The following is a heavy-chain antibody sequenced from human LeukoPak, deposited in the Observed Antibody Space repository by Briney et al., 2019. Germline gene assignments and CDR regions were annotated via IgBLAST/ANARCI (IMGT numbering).Heavy chain of an antibody. CDR1: GGSFSGYY. J-gene: IGHJ4*02. CDR2: INHSGST. Sequence: PSETLSLTCAVYGGSFSGYYWSWIRQPPGKGLEWIGEINHSGSTNYNPSLKSRVTISVDTSKNQFSLKLSSVTAADTAVYYCARVRVYCGGDCYSGMVDYWGQGTLVTVSS. D-gene: IGHD2-21*02. V-gene: IGHV4-34*01. CDR3: ARVRVYCGGDCYSGMVDY.